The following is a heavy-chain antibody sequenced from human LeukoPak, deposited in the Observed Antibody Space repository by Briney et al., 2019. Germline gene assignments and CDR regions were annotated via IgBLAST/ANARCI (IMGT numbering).Heavy chain of an antibody. CDR1: GFTFSSYW. Sequence: PGGSLRLSCTASGFTFSSYWMHWVRQVPGKGLVWVSRINSAGISTNYADSVKGRFTTSRDNAKNTLYLQMNSLRAEDTAIYYCARDIAAAVDYWGQGTLVTVSS. J-gene: IGHJ4*02. CDR3: ARDIAAAVDY. V-gene: IGHV3-74*01. CDR2: INSAGIST. D-gene: IGHD6-13*01.